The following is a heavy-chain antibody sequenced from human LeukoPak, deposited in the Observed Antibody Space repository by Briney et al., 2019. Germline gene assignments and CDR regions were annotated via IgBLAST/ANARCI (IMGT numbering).Heavy chain of an antibody. CDR2: MYYRGNT. Sequence: PPETLSLTCTVSGGSISSITYYWGWIRQPPGKGLEWVGHMYYRGNTFYNPSLKSRVTISVDTSKNQFSLKMSSVTAADTAVYYCARHSGFYYMDVWGKGTTVTISS. V-gene: IGHV4-39*07. J-gene: IGHJ6*03. CDR3: ARHSGFYYMDV. CDR1: GGSISSITYY. D-gene: IGHD3-10*01.